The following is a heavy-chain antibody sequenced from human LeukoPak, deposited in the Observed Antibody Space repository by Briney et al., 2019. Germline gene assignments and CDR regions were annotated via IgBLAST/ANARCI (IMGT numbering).Heavy chain of an antibody. Sequence: PGGSLRLSSAAAGFTFSSYAMNWARQAPGKGLEWVSAISGSGASTYYADSVKGRFTISRDNSKNTLYLQMNSLRAEDTAIYYCAKAALRYQLLSSLDYWGQGTLVTVSS. CDR2: ISGSGAST. V-gene: IGHV3-23*01. D-gene: IGHD2-2*01. J-gene: IGHJ4*02. CDR1: GFTFSSYA. CDR3: AKAALRYQLLSSLDY.